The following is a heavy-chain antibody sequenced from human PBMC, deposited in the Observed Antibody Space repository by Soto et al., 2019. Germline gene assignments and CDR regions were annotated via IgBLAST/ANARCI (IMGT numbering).Heavy chain of an antibody. CDR3: AADQLAARPVYYYYGMDV. CDR2: ISYDGSNK. V-gene: IGHV3-30*03. D-gene: IGHD6-6*01. CDR1: GFTFSSYG. Sequence: QVQLVESGGGVVQPGRSLRLSCAASGFTFSSYGMHWVRQAPGKGLEWVAVISYDGSNKYYADSVKGRFTISRDNSKNTXXLQMNSLRAEDTAVYYCAADQLAARPVYYYYGMDVWGQGTTVTVSS. J-gene: IGHJ6*02.